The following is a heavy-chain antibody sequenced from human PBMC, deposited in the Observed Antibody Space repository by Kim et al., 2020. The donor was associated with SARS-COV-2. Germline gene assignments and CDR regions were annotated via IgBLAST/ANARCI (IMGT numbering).Heavy chain of an antibody. CDR2: IDWDGDK. J-gene: IGHJ4*02. V-gene: IGHV2-70*11. Sequence: SGPTLVNPTQTLTLTCTFSGFSLRTSGMCVNWIRQPPGKALEWLARIDWDGDKHYSTSLKTRLTISKDTSKNQVVLTMTNMDPVDTATYYCARGRCYYDFWGQGTLVTVCS. CDR3: ARGRCYYDF. CDR1: GFSLRTSGMC.